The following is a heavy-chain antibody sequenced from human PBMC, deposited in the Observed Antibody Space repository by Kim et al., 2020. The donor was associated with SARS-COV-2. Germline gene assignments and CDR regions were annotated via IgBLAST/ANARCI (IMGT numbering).Heavy chain of an antibody. CDR3: ATVLARTNDILTGVYGPFDY. V-gene: IGHV1-24*01. CDR1: GYTLTELS. D-gene: IGHD3-9*01. CDR2: FDPEDGET. Sequence: ASVKVSCKVSGYTLTELSMHWVRQAPGKGLEWMGGFDPEDGETIYAQKFQGRVTMTEDTSTDTAYMELSSLRSEDTAVYYCATVLARTNDILTGVYGPFDYWGQGTLVTVSS. J-gene: IGHJ4*02.